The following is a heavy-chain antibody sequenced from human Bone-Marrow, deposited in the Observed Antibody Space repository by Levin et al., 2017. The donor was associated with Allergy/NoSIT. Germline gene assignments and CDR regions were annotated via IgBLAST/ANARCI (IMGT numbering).Heavy chain of an antibody. CDR3: ARTPLYWGTTCYLYCYFDL. D-gene: IGHD2-15*01. Sequence: GESLKISCQGSGYTFTSHWIAWLRQMPGKGPELVGIIYPCDSETRYSPPFQGQLAISADESSSTSYLQWRSLTVSDTATYYCARTPLYWGTTCYLYCYFDLWGRGTQVTVSS. CDR1: GYTFTSHW. V-gene: IGHV5-51*01. CDR2: IYPCDSET. J-gene: IGHJ2*01.